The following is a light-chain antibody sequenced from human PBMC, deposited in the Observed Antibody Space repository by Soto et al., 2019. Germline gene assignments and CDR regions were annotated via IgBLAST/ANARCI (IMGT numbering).Light chain of an antibody. Sequence: QPVLTQPPSASGSPGQSVTLSCTGTSSDVGGYNYVSWYQQHPGKAPKLMIYEVSKRPSGVPDRFSGSKSGNTASLTVSGLQAEDEADYYCSSYAGSNYVFGTGTKVTVL. CDR1: SSDVGGYNY. J-gene: IGLJ1*01. V-gene: IGLV2-8*01. CDR3: SSYAGSNYV. CDR2: EVS.